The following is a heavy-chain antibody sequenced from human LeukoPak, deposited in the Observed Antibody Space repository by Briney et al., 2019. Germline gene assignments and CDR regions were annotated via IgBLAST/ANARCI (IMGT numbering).Heavy chain of an antibody. J-gene: IGHJ4*02. V-gene: IGHV5-51*01. CDR1: GYSLTSYW. D-gene: IGHD6-13*01. Sequence: GESLKISCKGSGYSLTSYWIGWVRQMPGKGLEWMGIIYPGNSDTRYSPSFQGQVTISADKSISTAYLQWSSLEASDTAMYYCARSVAAAGYFDYWGQGTLVTVSS. CDR2: IYPGNSDT. CDR3: ARSVAAAGYFDY.